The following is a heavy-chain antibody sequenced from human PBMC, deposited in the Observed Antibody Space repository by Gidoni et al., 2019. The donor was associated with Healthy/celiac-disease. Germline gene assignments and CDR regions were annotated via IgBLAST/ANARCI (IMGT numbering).Heavy chain of an antibody. D-gene: IGHD5-12*01. J-gene: IGHJ4*02. CDR3: AHRESRWLQGGDLYFDY. CDR1: GFSLSTSGVG. V-gene: IGHV2-5*02. CDR2: IYWDDDK. Sequence: QITLKESGPTLVKPTQTLTLTCTFSGFSLSTSGVGVGWIRQPPGKALEWLALIYWDDDKRYSPSLKSRLTITKDTSKNQVVLTMTNMDPVDTATYYCAHRESRWLQGGDLYFDYWGQGTLVTVSS.